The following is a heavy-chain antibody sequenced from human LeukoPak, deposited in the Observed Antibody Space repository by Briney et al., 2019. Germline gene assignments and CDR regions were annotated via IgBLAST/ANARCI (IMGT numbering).Heavy chain of an antibody. Sequence: SETLSLTCTVSGGSISSGGYYWSWIRQHPGKGLEWIGYIYYSGSTYYNPSLKSRVTISVDTSKNHFSLKLSSVTAADTAVYYCARSSAADNWFDPWGQGTLVTVSS. CDR1: GGSISSGGYY. V-gene: IGHV4-31*03. CDR2: IYYSGST. J-gene: IGHJ5*02. CDR3: ARSSAADNWFDP. D-gene: IGHD6-13*01.